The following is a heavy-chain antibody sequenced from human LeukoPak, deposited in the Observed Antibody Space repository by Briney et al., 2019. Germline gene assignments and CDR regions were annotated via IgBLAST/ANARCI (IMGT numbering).Heavy chain of an antibody. Sequence: GGSLRLSCAASGFTFSSYSMNWVRQAPGKGLEWVSSISSSSSYIYYADSVKGRFTISRDNSKNTLYLQMNSLRAEDTALYYCAREKEATGFFDYWGQGTLVTVSS. J-gene: IGHJ4*02. CDR1: GFTFSSYS. CDR2: ISSSSSYI. D-gene: IGHD1-1*01. CDR3: AREKEATGFFDY. V-gene: IGHV3-21*04.